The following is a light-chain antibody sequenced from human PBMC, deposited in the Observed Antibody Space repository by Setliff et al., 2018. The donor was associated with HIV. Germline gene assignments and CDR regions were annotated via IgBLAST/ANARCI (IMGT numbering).Light chain of an antibody. J-gene: IGKJ1*01. CDR1: QSVSSCC. CDR2: ATS. Sequence: EIVLTQSPGTLSLSPGERATLSCRASQSVSSCCLVWYQQKPGQAPRLLIYATSTRATGIPDRFSGSGSGTDFTLTISRLEPEDFAVYYCQQHSSSPRTFGQGTKVDIK. CDR3: QQHSSSPRT. V-gene: IGKV3-20*01.